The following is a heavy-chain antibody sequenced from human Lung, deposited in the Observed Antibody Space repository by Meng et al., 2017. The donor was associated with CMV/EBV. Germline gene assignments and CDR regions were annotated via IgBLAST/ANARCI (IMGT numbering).Heavy chain of an antibody. CDR1: GGSISSSSYY. CDR2: IYYSGST. V-gene: IGHV4-39*07. J-gene: IGHJ6*02. D-gene: IGHD3-10*01. Sequence: SETLSLXXTVSGGSISSSSYYWGWIRQPPGRGLEWIGTIYYSGSTYYNPSLKSRVTISLDTSKNQFSLKLSSVTAADTAVYYCAREGTMVRGVYYYYYGMDVWGQGTXVTVSS. CDR3: AREGTMVRGVYYYYYGMDV.